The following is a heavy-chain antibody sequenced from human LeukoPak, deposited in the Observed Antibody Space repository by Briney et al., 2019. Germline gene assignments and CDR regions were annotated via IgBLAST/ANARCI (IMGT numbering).Heavy chain of an antibody. CDR3: ARDITHQWGKRQFDP. CDR2: ISSSSSYI. J-gene: IGHJ5*02. Sequence: GGSLRLSCAASGFTFSSYSMNWVRQAPGKGLEWVSSISSSSSYIYYADSVKGRFTISRDNAKNSLYLQMNSLRAEDTAVYYCARDITHQWGKRQFDPWGQGTLVTVSS. CDR1: GFTFSSYS. V-gene: IGHV3-21*01. D-gene: IGHD3-16*01.